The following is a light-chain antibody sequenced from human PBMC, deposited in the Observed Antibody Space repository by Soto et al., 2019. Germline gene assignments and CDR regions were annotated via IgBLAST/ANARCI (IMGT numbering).Light chain of an antibody. J-gene: IGLJ1*01. CDR1: SSDVGGYNF. CDR2: EVS. Sequence: QSVLTQPASVSGSPGQSITISCTGASSDVGGYNFVSWYQQPPGKAPKLMIFEVSNRPSGVSNRFSGSKSGNTASLTISGLQAEDEADYYCSSYTSSSNYVFGTGTKVTVL. CDR3: SSYTSSSNYV. V-gene: IGLV2-14*01.